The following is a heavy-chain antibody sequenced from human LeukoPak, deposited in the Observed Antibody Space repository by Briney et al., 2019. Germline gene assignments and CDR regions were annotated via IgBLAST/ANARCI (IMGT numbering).Heavy chain of an antibody. D-gene: IGHD3-10*01. CDR1: DFSFITYA. CDR2: ISGGGDAT. CDR3: ARDSSMLRGPMVIYFFDF. Sequence: GGSLRLSCSASDFSFITYAMSWVRQAPGKGLEWVSSISGGGDATYYADSVKGRFTISRDNSKNTLYLQMNSLRAEDTAVYYCARDSSMLRGPMVIYFFDFWGQGTLVTVSS. J-gene: IGHJ4*02. V-gene: IGHV3-23*01.